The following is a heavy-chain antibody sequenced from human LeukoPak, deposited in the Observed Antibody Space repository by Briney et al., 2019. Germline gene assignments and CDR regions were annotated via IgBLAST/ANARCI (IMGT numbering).Heavy chain of an antibody. CDR3: ARLQFWSGHDY. J-gene: IGHJ4*02. CDR1: GGSTSNHY. Sequence: PSEPLSLTCTVSGGSTSNHYWSWIRQPPGKGVEYIGYIFYSGTTKYNTSLKSRVSPSEDTSKNQFSMKLRSVTAADTDVYYCARLQFWSGHDYWGQGTLVTVSS. D-gene: IGHD3-3*01. V-gene: IGHV4-59*08. CDR2: IFYSGTT.